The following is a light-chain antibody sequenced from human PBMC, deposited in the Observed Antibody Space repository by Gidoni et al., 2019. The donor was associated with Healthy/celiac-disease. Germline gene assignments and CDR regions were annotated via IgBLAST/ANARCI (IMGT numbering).Light chain of an antibody. CDR3: CSYAGSYTV. J-gene: IGLJ2*01. Sequence: QSALTQPRSVPGSPGQSVTISCTGTSSDVGGYNYVPWYQQHPGKAPKLMIYDVSKRPSGVPDRFSGSKSGNTASLTISGLQAEDEADYYCCSYAGSYTVFGGGTKLTVL. V-gene: IGLV2-11*01. CDR1: SSDVGGYNY. CDR2: DVS.